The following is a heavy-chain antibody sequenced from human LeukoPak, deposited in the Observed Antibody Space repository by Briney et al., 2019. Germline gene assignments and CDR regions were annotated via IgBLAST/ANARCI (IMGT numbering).Heavy chain of an antibody. Sequence: PSETLSLTCAVSGGSISSGGYSWSWIRQPPGKGLEWIGEINHSGSTNYNPSLKSRVTISVDTSKNQFSLKLSSVTAADTAVYYCARGRSASIVVVVAAPYINWFDPWGQGTLVTVSS. CDR2: INHSGST. J-gene: IGHJ5*02. CDR1: GGSISSGGYS. D-gene: IGHD2-15*01. CDR3: ARGRSASIVVVVAAPYINWFDP. V-gene: IGHV4-34*01.